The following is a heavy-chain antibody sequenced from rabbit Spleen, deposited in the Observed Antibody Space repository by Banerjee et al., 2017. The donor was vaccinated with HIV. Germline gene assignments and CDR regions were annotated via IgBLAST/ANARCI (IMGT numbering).Heavy chain of an antibody. CDR2: IGTGGGST. D-gene: IGHD6-1*01. J-gene: IGHJ4*01. Sequence: QEQLKESGGGLVQPEGSLTLTCTASGFSFSSSYYMCWVRQAPGKGLEWIGCIGTGGGSTYYASWVNGRFTISKTSSTTVDLKMTSLTAADTATYFCARREGGGGNGYGLWGPGTLVTVS. CDR3: ARREGGGGNGYGL. CDR1: GFSFSSSYY. V-gene: IGHV1S45*01.